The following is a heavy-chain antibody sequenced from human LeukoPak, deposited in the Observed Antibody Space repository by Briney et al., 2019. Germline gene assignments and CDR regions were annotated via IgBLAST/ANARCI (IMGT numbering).Heavy chain of an antibody. V-gene: IGHV3-48*03. CDR3: ARSKDTETDAFDI. J-gene: IGHJ3*02. Sequence: GGSLRLSCAASRFTFSGYEMNWVRQAPGKGLEWISYITGSGSTKYYADSLKGRFTISRDNAKKSLYLQMNSLRAEDTAVYYCARSKDTETDAFDIWGQGTMVTVSS. CDR2: ITGSGSTK. CDR1: RFTFSGYE.